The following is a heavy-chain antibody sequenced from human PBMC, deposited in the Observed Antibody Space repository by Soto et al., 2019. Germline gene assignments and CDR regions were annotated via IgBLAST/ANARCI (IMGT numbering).Heavy chain of an antibody. D-gene: IGHD2-15*01. CDR2: IYYSGST. V-gene: IGHV4-39*01. Sequence: NLSLTCNLSGASISSSTYYWGWIRHPPGQRLHRSRSIYYSGSTYYNPSLNSRATISLDTSKNQFSLKLSSGTAADTAVYYCARHETHCSGGSCYSGVYYYGMDVWGQGTTVTASS. CDR3: ARHETHCSGGSCYSGVYYYGMDV. J-gene: IGHJ6*02. CDR1: GASISSSTYY.